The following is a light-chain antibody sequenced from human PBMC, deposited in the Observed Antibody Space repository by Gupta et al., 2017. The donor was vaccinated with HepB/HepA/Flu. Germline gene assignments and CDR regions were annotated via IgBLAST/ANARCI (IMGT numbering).Light chain of an antibody. CDR3: QSLYTSRSSVV. J-gene: IGLJ2*01. Sequence: QSGLTQPPSVSGAPGQRVTISCTGSSSNIGAHYDVHWYQQLPKTAPKLRIYDNNRRPSGVPDRFSGSTSGTSASLAITGLQTEDAADYYCQSLYTSRSSVVFGGGTKLTVL. CDR2: DNN. V-gene: IGLV1-40*01. CDR1: SSNIGAHYD.